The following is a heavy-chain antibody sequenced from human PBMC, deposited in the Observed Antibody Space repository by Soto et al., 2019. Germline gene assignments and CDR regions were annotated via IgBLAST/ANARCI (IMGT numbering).Heavy chain of an antibody. CDR2: ISGSGRYT. D-gene: IGHD6-13*01. Sequence: DVQLVESGGDLVQPGGSLRLSCAASGFTFDSCVMSWVRQVPGKGLEWLSLISGSGRYTDYADSVKGRFTISRDNSKNTLYLQMNSLRVEDTAVYYCAKDPPSERMQPDYGMDVWGQGTTVTVSS. V-gene: IGHV3-23*04. CDR1: GFTFDSCV. J-gene: IGHJ6*02. CDR3: AKDPPSERMQPDYGMDV.